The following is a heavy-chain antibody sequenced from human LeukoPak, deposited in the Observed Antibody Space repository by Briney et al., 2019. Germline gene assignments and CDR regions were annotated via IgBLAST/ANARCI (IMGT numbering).Heavy chain of an antibody. CDR1: GVSISSYY. CDR3: ARYDSGSYAPIFDP. Sequence: SETLSLTCTVSGVSISSYYWSWIRQPPGKGLEWIGYIYYSGSTNYNPSLKSRVTISVDTSKNQFSLKLSSVTAADTAMYYCARYDSGSYAPIFDPWGQGTLVTVSS. J-gene: IGHJ5*02. D-gene: IGHD1-26*01. V-gene: IGHV4-59*01. CDR2: IYYSGST.